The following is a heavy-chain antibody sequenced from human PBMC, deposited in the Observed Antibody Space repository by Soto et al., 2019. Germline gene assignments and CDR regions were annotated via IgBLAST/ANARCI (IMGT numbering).Heavy chain of an antibody. CDR1: GFTFRSYV. J-gene: IGHJ4*02. V-gene: IGHV3-33*05. CDR3: ARWGTTWGLDV. CDR2: TSYDGSNN. D-gene: IGHD3-16*01. Sequence: QVQLVESGGGVVQPGTSLRLSCVVSGFTFRSYVIHWVRQAPGKGLEWVALTSYDGSNNFYGDSVKGRFTISRDNSRNTVELQIDSLRLEDTAMYYCARWGTTWGLDVWGQGTLVSVSA.